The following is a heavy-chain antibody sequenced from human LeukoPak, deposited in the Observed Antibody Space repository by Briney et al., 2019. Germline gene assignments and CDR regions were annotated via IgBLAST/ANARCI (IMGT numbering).Heavy chain of an antibody. Sequence: GASLKVSCKASGYTFTSYGISWVRQAPGQGLEWMGWIRAYNGNTNYAQKLQGRVTMTTDTSTSTAYMELRSLRSDDTAVYYCARATQYYYDSSGYFDYWGQGTLVTVSS. CDR2: IRAYNGNT. V-gene: IGHV1-18*01. CDR3: ARATQYYYDSSGYFDY. J-gene: IGHJ4*02. CDR1: GYTFTSYG. D-gene: IGHD3-22*01.